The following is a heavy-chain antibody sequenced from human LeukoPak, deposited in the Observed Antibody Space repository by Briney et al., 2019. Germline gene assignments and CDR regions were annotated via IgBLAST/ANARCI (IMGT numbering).Heavy chain of an antibody. CDR2: IIPILGIA. V-gene: IGHV1-69*04. CDR1: GGTFSSYA. CDR3: ARDTVYGGNSEY. J-gene: IGHJ4*02. Sequence: ASVKVSCKASGGTFSSYAISWVQQAPGQGLEWMGRIIPILGIANYAQKFQGRVTITADKSTSTAYMELSSLRSEDTAVYYCARDTVYGGNSEYWGQGTLVTVSS. D-gene: IGHD4-23*01.